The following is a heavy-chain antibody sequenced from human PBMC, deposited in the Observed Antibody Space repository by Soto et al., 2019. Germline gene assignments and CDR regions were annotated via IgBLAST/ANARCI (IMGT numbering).Heavy chain of an antibody. Sequence: GGSLRLSCAASGFTFSSYGMHWVRQAPGKGLEWVAVIWYDGSNKYYADSVKGRFTISRDNSKNTLYLQMNSLRAEDTAVYYCARDGLNTPAYGDSPDQFDYWGQGTLVTVSS. CDR3: ARDGLNTPAYGDSPDQFDY. CDR1: GFTFSSYG. D-gene: IGHD4-17*01. J-gene: IGHJ4*02. V-gene: IGHV3-33*01. CDR2: IWYDGSNK.